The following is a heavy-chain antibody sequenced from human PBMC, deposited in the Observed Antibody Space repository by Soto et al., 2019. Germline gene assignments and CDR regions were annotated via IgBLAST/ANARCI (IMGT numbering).Heavy chain of an antibody. CDR1: GDSISSGDYY. J-gene: IGHJ4*02. CDR2: IYFSGST. D-gene: IGHD5-18*01. Sequence: QVQLQESGPGLVKPSQTLSLTCTVSGDSISSGDYYWNWIRQPPGKGLEWIGSIYFSGSTYYNPSLLSRVTISVDTSENQCALKLTSGTAADTAVYYCARELSGYSVGPGEVYWGQGTLVTVSS. CDR3: ARELSGYSVGPGEVY. V-gene: IGHV4-30-4*01.